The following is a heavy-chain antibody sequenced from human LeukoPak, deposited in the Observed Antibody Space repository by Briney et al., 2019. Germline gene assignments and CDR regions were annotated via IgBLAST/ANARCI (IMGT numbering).Heavy chain of an antibody. V-gene: IGHV3-9*01. J-gene: IGHJ4*02. CDR2: TSWNSSSI. D-gene: IGHD3-10*01. CDR1: GFSFVDYS. CDR3: AKDSRFGELG. Sequence: VRSPRLSSAAAGFSFVDYSMHWGRQALGESLVWVFGTSWNSSSIGYAVSGKGPISIARDNAKNSLYLQMNSLRAEDTSLYYCAKDSRFGELGWGQGTLVTVSS.